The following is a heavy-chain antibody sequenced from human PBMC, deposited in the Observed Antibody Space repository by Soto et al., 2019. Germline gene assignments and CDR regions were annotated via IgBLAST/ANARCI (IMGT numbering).Heavy chain of an antibody. CDR1: GGSISSGGYY. J-gene: IGHJ6*02. CDR3: ASLDSEYYYGMDV. CDR2: IYYSGST. V-gene: IGHV4-31*03. Sequence: PSETLSLTCTVSGGSISSGGYYWSWIRQHPGKGLEWIGYIYYSGSTYYNPSLKSRVTISVDTSKNQFSLKLSSVTAADTAVYYCASLDSEYYYGMDVWGQGTTVTVSS. D-gene: IGHD3-9*01.